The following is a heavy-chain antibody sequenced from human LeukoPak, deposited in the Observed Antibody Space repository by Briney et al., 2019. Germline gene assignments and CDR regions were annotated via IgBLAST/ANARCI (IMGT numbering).Heavy chain of an antibody. J-gene: IGHJ5*02. CDR1: GGSISSGGYS. D-gene: IGHD2-2*01. CDR2: IYHSGST. CDR3: ARVVEVVVPATTSNWFDP. Sequence: SETLSLTCAVSGGSISSGGYSWSWIRQPPGKGLEWIGYIYHSGSTYYNPSLKSRVTISVDRSKNQFSLKLSSVTAADTAVYYCARVVEVVVPATTSNWFDPWGQGTLVTVSS. V-gene: IGHV4-30-2*01.